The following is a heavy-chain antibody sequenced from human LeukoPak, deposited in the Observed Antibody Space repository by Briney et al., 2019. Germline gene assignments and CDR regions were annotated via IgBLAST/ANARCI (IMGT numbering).Heavy chain of an antibody. CDR3: ATASITKVRGLIIGFGNAFDI. Sequence: ASVKVSCKVSGYTLTELSMHWVRQAPGKGLEWMGSFDPEDGETIYAQKFQGRVTMTEDTSTDTAHMELSSLRSEDTAVYYCATASITKVRGLIIGFGNAFDIWGQGTMVTLSS. V-gene: IGHV1-24*01. D-gene: IGHD3-10*01. CDR1: GYTLTELS. CDR2: FDPEDGET. J-gene: IGHJ3*02.